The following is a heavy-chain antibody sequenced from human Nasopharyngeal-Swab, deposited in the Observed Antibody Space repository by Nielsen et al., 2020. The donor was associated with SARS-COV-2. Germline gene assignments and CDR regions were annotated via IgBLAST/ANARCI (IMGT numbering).Heavy chain of an antibody. J-gene: IGHJ2*01. D-gene: IGHD2-21*02. V-gene: IGHV3-30-3*01. CDR3: ARGGLLELGFYWYFDL. Sequence: GEPLKISCAASGFTFSSYAMHWVRQAPGKGLEWVAVISYDGSNKYYADSVKGRFTISRDNSKNTLYLQMNSLRAEDTAVYYCARGGLLELGFYWYFDLWGRGTPVTVSS. CDR2: ISYDGSNK. CDR1: GFTFSSYA.